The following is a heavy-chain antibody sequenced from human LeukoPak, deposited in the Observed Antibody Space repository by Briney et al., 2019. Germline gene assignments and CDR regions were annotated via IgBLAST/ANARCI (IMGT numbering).Heavy chain of an antibody. J-gene: IGHJ6*02. D-gene: IGHD5-12*01. CDR3: ARDTTTDYYYYYGLDV. CDR2: IYYSGST. CDR1: GGSISSYY. V-gene: IGHV4-59*01. Sequence: SETLSLTCTVSGGSISSYYWSWIRQPPGKGLEWIGYIYYSGSTNYNPSLKSRVTISVDTSKNQFSLKVNSVTAADTAVYYCARDTTTDYYYYYGLDVWGQGTTVTVSS.